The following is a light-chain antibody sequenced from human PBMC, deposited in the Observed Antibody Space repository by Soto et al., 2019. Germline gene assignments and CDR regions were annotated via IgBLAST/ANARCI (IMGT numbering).Light chain of an antibody. V-gene: IGKV1-12*01. CDR3: QKANSSPLS. Sequence: DILMTQSPSSVSASVGDRVTITCRASQGISNWLAWYQQKTGKAPKLLIYATSSLQSGVPSRFRGSRSGTDFTLTISCLQPEDFATYYCQKANSSPLSFSGGTKVEIK. J-gene: IGKJ4*01. CDR2: ATS. CDR1: QGISNW.